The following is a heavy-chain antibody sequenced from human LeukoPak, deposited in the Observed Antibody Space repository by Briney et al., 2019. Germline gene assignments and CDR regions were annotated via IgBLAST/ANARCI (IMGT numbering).Heavy chain of an antibody. Sequence: PGGSLRLSCAASGFTFSSYAMHWVRQAPGKGLEWVAVISYDGSNKYYADSVKGRFTISRDNSKNTLYLQMNSLRAEDTAVYYCAKSGYAAIALDYWGQGTLVTVSS. D-gene: IGHD2-2*01. CDR3: AKSGYAAIALDY. CDR2: ISYDGSNK. CDR1: GFTFSSYA. V-gene: IGHV3-30-3*02. J-gene: IGHJ4*02.